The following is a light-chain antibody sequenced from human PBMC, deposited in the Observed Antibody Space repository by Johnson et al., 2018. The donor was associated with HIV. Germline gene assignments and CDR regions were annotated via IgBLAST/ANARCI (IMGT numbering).Light chain of an antibody. CDR3: GTWETSPIPYYV. V-gene: IGLV1-51*01. Sequence: QSVLTQPPSVSAAPGQKVTISCSGSTSKIGNNYVSWYQHLPGAAPKLLIYDNNKRPSGIPDRFSGSRSGTSATLTITGLQTGDEANYYCGTWETSPIPYYVFGTGTKGTVL. CDR2: DNN. CDR1: TSKIGNNY. J-gene: IGLJ1*01.